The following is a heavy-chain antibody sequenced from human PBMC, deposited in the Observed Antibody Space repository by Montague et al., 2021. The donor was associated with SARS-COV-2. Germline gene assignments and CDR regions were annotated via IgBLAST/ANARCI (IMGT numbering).Heavy chain of an antibody. CDR2: IDWDDDK. Sequence: PALVKPTQTLTLTCTFSGFSLSTSGMCVSWIRQPPRKALEWLALIDWDDDKYYSTSLKTRLTISKDTSKNQVVLTMTNMDPVDTATYYCARIREGPYGSGPDYYYYYGRDVWGQGTTVTVSS. CDR3: ARIREGPYGSGPDYYYYYGRDV. D-gene: IGHD3-10*01. V-gene: IGHV2-70*01. J-gene: IGHJ6*02. CDR1: GFSLSTSGMC.